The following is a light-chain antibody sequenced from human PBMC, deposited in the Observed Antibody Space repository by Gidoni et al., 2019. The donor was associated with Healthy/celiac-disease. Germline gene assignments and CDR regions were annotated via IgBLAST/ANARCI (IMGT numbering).Light chain of an antibody. CDR1: QSISSY. Sequence: DIQMTQSPSSLSASVGDRVTITCRASQSISSYLNWYQQKPGKAPKLLIYAASSLHSGVPSRFSGSGSGTDFTLTISSLQPEDFATYYCQQSYSTPGTFGQXTKVEIK. J-gene: IGKJ1*01. V-gene: IGKV1-39*01. CDR2: AAS. CDR3: QQSYSTPGT.